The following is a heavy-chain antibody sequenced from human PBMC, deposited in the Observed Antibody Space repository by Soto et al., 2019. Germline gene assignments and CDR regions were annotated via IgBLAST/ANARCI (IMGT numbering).Heavy chain of an antibody. CDR2: IYYSGST. J-gene: IGHJ4*02. Sequence: SETLSLTCTVSGGSISSSSYYWGWIRQPPGKGLEWIGSIYYSGSTYYNPSLKSRVTISVDTSKNQFSLKLSSVTAADTAVYYCARLGGFLTTLDYWGQGTLVTVSS. V-gene: IGHV4-39*01. D-gene: IGHD3-3*01. CDR3: ARLGGFLTTLDY. CDR1: GGSISSSSYY.